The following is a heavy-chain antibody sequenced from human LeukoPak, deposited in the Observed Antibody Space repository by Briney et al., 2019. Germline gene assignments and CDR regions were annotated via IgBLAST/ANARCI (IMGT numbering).Heavy chain of an antibody. D-gene: IGHD1-26*01. J-gene: IGHJ3*02. Sequence: GGSLRLSCAASGFTFSSYTMNWVRQAPGKGLEWVSSISSSSSYIYYADSVKGRFTISRDNAKNSLYLQMNSLRAEDTAVYYCARARLGMAAWGAFDIWGQGTMVTVSS. CDR2: ISSSSSYI. CDR1: GFTFSSYT. V-gene: IGHV3-21*01. CDR3: ARARLGMAAWGAFDI.